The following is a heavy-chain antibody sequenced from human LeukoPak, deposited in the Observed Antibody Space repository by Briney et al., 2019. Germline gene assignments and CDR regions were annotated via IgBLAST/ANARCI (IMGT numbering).Heavy chain of an antibody. CDR2: MNPNTGNA. CDR1: GYTFNNFD. CDR3: ARVGYSNSYDY. D-gene: IGHD4-11*01. V-gene: IGHV1-8*03. Sequence: ASVKVSCKASGYTFNNFDINWVRQATGQGLEWMGWMNPNTGNAGYAQKFQDRVTITWDASISTAYMDLSSLRSEDTAVYYCARVGYSNSYDYWGQGTLVTVSS. J-gene: IGHJ4*02.